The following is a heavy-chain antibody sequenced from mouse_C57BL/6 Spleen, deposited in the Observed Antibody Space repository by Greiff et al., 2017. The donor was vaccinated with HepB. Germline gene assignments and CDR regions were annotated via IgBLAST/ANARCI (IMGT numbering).Heavy chain of an antibody. Sequence: QVHVKQSGAELVKPGASVKISCKASGYAFSSYWMNWVKQRPGKGLEWIGQIYPGDGDTNYNGKFKGKATLTADQSSSTAYMQLSSLTSEDSAVYFCARSGYYGSSPGFAYWGQGTLVTVSA. CDR1: GYAFSSYW. CDR2: IYPGDGDT. V-gene: IGHV1-80*01. D-gene: IGHD1-1*01. CDR3: ARSGYYGSSPGFAY. J-gene: IGHJ3*01.